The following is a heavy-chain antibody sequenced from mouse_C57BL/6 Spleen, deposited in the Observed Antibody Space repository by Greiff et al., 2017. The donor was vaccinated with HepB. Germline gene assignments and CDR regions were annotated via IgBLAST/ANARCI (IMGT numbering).Heavy chain of an antibody. CDR2: IDPETGGT. Sequence: VQLQQSGAELVRPGASVTLSCKASGYTFTDYEMHWVKQTPVHGLEWIGAIDPETGGTAYNQKFKGKAILTADKSSSTAYMELRSLTSEDSAVYYCTRGSNYGFYAMDYWGQGTSVTVSS. CDR3: TRGSNYGFYAMDY. CDR1: GYTFTDYE. J-gene: IGHJ4*01. V-gene: IGHV1-15*01. D-gene: IGHD2-5*01.